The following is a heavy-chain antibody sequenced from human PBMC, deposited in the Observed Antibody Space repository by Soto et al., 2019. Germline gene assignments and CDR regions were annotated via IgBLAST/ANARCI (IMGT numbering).Heavy chain of an antibody. J-gene: IGHJ5*02. CDR3: ARGRRQQLVRSAASDWFDP. CDR1: GGSFSGNY. Sequence: QVQLQQWSAGLLKPSETLSLTCAVYGGSFSGNYWSWIRQPPGKGLEWIGEINRSGSTNSNPSLKSRVTISVDTSKNQFSLKLSSVTAADTAVYFCARGRRQQLVRSAASDWFDPWGQGTLVTVSS. D-gene: IGHD6-6*01. CDR2: INRSGST. V-gene: IGHV4-34*01.